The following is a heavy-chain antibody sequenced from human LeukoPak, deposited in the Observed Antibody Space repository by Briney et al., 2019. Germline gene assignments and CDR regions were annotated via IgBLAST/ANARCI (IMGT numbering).Heavy chain of an antibody. CDR2: ISGSGGST. Sequence: GGSLRLSCAASGFTFSSYAMSWVRQAPGKGLEWVSAISGSGGSTYYADSVKGRLTISRDNSKNTLYLQMNSLRAEDTAVYYCAKQYSSSWSTYFDYWGQGTLVTVSS. D-gene: IGHD6-13*01. CDR3: AKQYSSSWSTYFDY. V-gene: IGHV3-23*01. CDR1: GFTFSSYA. J-gene: IGHJ4*02.